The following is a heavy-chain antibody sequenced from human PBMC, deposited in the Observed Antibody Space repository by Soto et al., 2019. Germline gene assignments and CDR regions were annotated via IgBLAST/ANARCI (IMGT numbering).Heavy chain of an antibody. CDR1: VCNYSNYG. V-gene: IGHV3-30*18. CDR3: ANEVWRGPTDV. CDR2: IWYDGTTQ. D-gene: IGHD3-3*01. Sequence: SCAACVCNYSNYGMHWYRWAPGWGLEWLAVIWYDGTTQYDADAVKGRFYISRDKSKNTLSLLRNSVRAVYTGVSYCANEVWRGPTDVWGQGTTVRVSS. J-gene: IGHJ6*02.